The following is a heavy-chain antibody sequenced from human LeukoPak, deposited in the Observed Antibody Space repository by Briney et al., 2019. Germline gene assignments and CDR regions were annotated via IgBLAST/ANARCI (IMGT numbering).Heavy chain of an antibody. CDR3: ARRAGGLRRFFDY. V-gene: IGHV4-4*02. Sequence: SETLSLTCAVSGGSISSSNWWSWVRQPPGKGLEWIGEIYHSGSTNYNPSLKSRVTISVDKSKNQFSLKLSSVTAADTAVYYCARRAGGLRRFFDYWGQGTLVTVSS. CDR2: IYHSGST. J-gene: IGHJ4*02. D-gene: IGHD5/OR15-5a*01. CDR1: GGSISSSNW.